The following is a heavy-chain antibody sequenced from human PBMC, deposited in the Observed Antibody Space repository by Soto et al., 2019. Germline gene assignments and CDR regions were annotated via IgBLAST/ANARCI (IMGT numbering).Heavy chain of an antibody. Sequence: PGESLKISCKASGYSFTNNWIGWVRQKPGKGLEWMGIIYPGDSETKYNLSFEGQVTISADKFISTAYLQWNSLKASDTAMYYCARHFSSSWYYFDHWGQGTLVTVSS. D-gene: IGHD6-13*01. CDR1: GYSFTNNW. CDR2: IYPGDSET. CDR3: ARHFSSSWYYFDH. V-gene: IGHV5-51*01. J-gene: IGHJ4*02.